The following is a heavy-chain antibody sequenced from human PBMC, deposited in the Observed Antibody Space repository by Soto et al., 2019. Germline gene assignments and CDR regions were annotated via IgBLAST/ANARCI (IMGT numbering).Heavy chain of an antibody. CDR3: VRENYYYGMDV. CDR1: GFTFSNYA. Sequence: EVQVLESGGGLVQPGGSLRLSCAASGFTFSNYAMSWVRQAPGKGLEWVSTIHGGGDYTHYTDSVKGRFTISRDDSKNTLFLQINSLRVEDTAMYYCVRENYYYGMDVWGQGTAVTVSS. V-gene: IGHV3-23*01. CDR2: IHGGGDYT. J-gene: IGHJ6*02.